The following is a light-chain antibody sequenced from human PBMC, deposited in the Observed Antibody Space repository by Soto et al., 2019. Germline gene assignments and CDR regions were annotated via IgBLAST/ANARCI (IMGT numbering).Light chain of an antibody. CDR3: LLHFSYFWA. Sequence: AIHLTQSPSSLSASVGDRVTITFLASQGIRGALGWYQQEPGKVPKLLIYAASTLQSGVPPRFSGSGSGTDFTLTISSLQHEDFVTYYCLLHFSYFWAFGQGTKVDIK. V-gene: IGKV1-6*01. J-gene: IGKJ1*01. CDR2: AAS. CDR1: QGIRGA.